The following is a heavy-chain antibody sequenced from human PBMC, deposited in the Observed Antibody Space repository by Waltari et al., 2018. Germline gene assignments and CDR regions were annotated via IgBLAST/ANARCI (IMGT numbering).Heavy chain of an antibody. CDR3: VRDVNDDPRGDY. CDR2: FDPKTGDR. Sequence: QVQLVQSGTEVTKPGASVEVSCQAFGYTFTAYFLHWVRQAPGQGLEWMGWFDPKTGDRNSAPRFQGRVTMTRDTSINTAYLKVTSLKSDDTAVYYCVRDVNDDPRGDYWGQGTLVTVSS. D-gene: IGHD1-1*01. V-gene: IGHV1-2*02. CDR1: GYTFTAYF. J-gene: IGHJ4*02.